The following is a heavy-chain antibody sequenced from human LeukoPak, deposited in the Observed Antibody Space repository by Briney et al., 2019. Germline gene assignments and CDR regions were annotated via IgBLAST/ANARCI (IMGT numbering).Heavy chain of an antibody. D-gene: IGHD3-9*01. CDR2: INPNSGET. CDR3: ARVLFNSGYDS. J-gene: IGHJ5*01. Sequence: ASVKVSCKASGFTFTGAYMHWVRQAPGQGLEWMGWINPNSGETRYEQKFQGRVTMTRDTSIDTLHMELGSLTSDDTAVYYCARVLFNSGYDSWGQGNLVTVSS. CDR1: GFTFTGAY. V-gene: IGHV1-2*02.